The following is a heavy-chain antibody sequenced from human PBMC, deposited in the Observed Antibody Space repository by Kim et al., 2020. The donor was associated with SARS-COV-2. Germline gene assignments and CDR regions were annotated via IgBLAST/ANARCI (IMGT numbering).Heavy chain of an antibody. CDR1: GGSMSGNY. V-gene: IGHV4-59*13. J-gene: IGHJ1*01. CDR2: IFYGRSS. Sequence: SETLSLTCTVSGGSMSGNYWSWIRQVPGKALECLGYIFYGRSSDVNPSLASRVRISLDPSRNQLSLKLTSVTAADTAVYYCARLAVRPNGAYWGDFVRWGPGAPVLVSS. CDR3: ARLAVRPNGAYWGDFVR. D-gene: IGHD4-17*01.